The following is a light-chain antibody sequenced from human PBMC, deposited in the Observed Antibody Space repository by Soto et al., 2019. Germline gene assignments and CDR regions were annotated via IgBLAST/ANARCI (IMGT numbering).Light chain of an antibody. CDR3: QQRSNWPLT. CDR1: ETVSED. V-gene: IGKV3-11*01. Sequence: IFLTPSPGTLSLSPVQRCTISIRTRETVSEDQLAWYQQKPGQTPRLLIYDASNRAAGIPARFSGSGSGTDFTLTISSLEPEDFAVYYCQQRSNWPLTFGGGTKVDIK. J-gene: IGKJ4*01. CDR2: DAS.